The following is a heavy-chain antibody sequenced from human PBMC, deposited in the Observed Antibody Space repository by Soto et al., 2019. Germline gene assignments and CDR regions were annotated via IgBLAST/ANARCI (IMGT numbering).Heavy chain of an antibody. D-gene: IGHD5-12*01. V-gene: IGHV1-2*02. CDR3: ARDGYSGYDDFDY. CDR2: INPNSGGT. J-gene: IGHJ4*02. Sequence: ASVKVSCKASGYTFTGYYMHWVRQAPGQGLEWMGWINPNSGGTNYAQKFQGRVTMTRDTSISTAYMELSSLRSEDTAVYYCARDGYSGYDDFDYWGQGTLVTVSS. CDR1: GYTFTGYY.